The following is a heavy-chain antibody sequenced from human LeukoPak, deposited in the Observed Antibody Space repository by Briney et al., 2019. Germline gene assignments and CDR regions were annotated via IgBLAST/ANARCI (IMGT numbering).Heavy chain of an antibody. CDR3: ARYRWGSYRHFDY. Sequence: GSSVKVSCKASGGTFSSYAISWVRRAPGQGLEWMGGIIPIFGTANYAQKFQGRVTITADKSTSTAYMELSSLRSEDTAVYYCARYRWGSYRHFDYWGQGTLVTVSS. V-gene: IGHV1-69*06. CDR1: GGTFSSYA. J-gene: IGHJ4*02. CDR2: IIPIFGTA. D-gene: IGHD3-16*02.